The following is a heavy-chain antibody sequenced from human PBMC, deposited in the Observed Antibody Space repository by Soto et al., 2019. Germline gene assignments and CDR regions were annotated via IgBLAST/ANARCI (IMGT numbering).Heavy chain of an antibody. CDR1: DDSVSSYGYY. CDR2: ISYSGST. CDR3: ARDDCSGGSCYIDY. D-gene: IGHD2-15*01. V-gene: IGHV4-31*03. Sequence: PSETLSLTCTVSDDSVSSYGYYWTWIRQHPGKGLEWIGYISYSGSTFYNPSLKSRVTISVDTSKNQFSLMLSDVTAADTALYYCARDDCSGGSCYIDYWGQGTLVTVSS. J-gene: IGHJ4*02.